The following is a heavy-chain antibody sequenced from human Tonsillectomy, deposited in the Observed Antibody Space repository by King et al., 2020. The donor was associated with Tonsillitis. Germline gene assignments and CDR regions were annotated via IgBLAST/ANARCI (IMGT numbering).Heavy chain of an antibody. V-gene: IGHV5-51*01. J-gene: IGHJ5*02. CDR1: GYSFTNYW. CDR3: ARQGTYYVSGNVMYWFDP. D-gene: IGHD1-26*01. CDR2: IYPGDSDT. Sequence: QLVQSGAEVKKPGESLKISCKGSGYSFTNYWIGWVRQMPGKGLEWMGIIYPGDSDTTYSPSFQGQVTISADKSISTAYLQWSSLKASDTAMYYCARQGTYYVSGNVMYWFDPWGQGTLLTVSS.